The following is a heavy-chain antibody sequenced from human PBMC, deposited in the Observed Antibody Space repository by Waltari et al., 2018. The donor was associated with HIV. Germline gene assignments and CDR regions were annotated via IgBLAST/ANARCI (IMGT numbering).Heavy chain of an antibody. CDR2: SSWNSGSI. D-gene: IGHD2-2*01. J-gene: IGHJ4*02. CDR3: AKGPTLTSPPTYFNY. V-gene: IGHV3-9*01. CDR1: GLPFDDQP. Sequence: EVHLLESVGGMVQPGRSLRLSCASPGLPFDDQPLHWVGQTPGEVLEWVSGSSWNSGSIGYADSVKGRFTISRDNAKNSLFLQMNSLRPEDTAFYYCAKGPTLTSPPTYFNYWGQGTLVTVSS.